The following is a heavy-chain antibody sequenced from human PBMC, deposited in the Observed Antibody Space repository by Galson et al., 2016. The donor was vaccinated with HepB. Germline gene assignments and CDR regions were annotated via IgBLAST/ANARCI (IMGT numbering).Heavy chain of an antibody. CDR1: SGSISSVNYY. CDR3: ARLGPAGVGHFDP. Sequence: ETLSLTCSVSSGSISSVNYYWAWIRQPPGKGLEWLGTLYYDGSTYHNSSLRGRATLSVDTSRNQFSLQLTSVTAADTAVYYCARLGPAGVGHFDPWGQGTLVTVSS. V-gene: IGHV4-39*01. J-gene: IGHJ5*02. CDR2: LYYDGST. D-gene: IGHD6-19*01.